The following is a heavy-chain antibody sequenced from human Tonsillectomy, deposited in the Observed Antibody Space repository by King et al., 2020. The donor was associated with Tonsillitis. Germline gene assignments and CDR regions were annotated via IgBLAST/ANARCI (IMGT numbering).Heavy chain of an antibody. Sequence: VQLQESGPGLVKPSETLSLTCTVSGGSISSYYWSWIRQPPGKGLEWIGYIYYSGSTNYNPSLKSRGTISVDTSKNQFSLKLSSVTTPDTAVYSCARGARYNWNYYYYYMDVWGKGTAVTVSS. D-gene: IGHD1-20*01. CDR2: IYYSGST. V-gene: IGHV4-59*01. J-gene: IGHJ6*03. CDR3: ARGARYNWNYYYYYMDV. CDR1: GGSISSYY.